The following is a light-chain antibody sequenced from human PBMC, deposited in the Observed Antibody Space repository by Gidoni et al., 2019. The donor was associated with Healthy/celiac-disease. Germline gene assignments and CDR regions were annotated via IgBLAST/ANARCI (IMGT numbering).Light chain of an antibody. Sequence: DIQMTQSPSSLSASVGDRVTITCRASQSISSYLNWYQQKPGKAPKLLIYAASSLQSGVPSRFSGSGSGTDFTRTISSLQPEDFATYYCQQSYSTPRTFXXXTKLEIK. CDR1: QSISSY. V-gene: IGKV1-39*01. CDR3: QQSYSTPRT. J-gene: IGKJ2*01. CDR2: AAS.